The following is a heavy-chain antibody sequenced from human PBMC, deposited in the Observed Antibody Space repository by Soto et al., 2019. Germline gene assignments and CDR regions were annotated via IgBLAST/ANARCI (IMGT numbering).Heavy chain of an antibody. J-gene: IGHJ4*02. D-gene: IGHD5-18*01. V-gene: IGHV3-23*01. CDR1: GFTFSSYS. CDR2: ITGSGGST. CDR3: AKEGNLIGYNYGSCFGY. Sequence: RLSCAASGFTFSSYSMSWVRQAPGKGLEWVSAITGSGGSTYYADSVKGRFTIYRDNSKNTLYLQMNSLRAEDTAVYYCAKEGNLIGYNYGSCFGYWGQGTLVTVSS.